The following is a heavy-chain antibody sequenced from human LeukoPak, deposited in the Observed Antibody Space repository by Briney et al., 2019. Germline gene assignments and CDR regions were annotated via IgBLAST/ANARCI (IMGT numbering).Heavy chain of an antibody. CDR3: ARERFSLFGVGHYFDY. CDR2: INHSGST. J-gene: IGHJ4*02. Sequence: SETLSLTCAVYGGSFSGYYWSWIRQPPGKGLEWIGEINHSGSTNYNPSLKSRVTISVDTSKNQFSLRLSSVTAADTAVYYCARERFSLFGVGHYFDYWGQGTLVTVSS. CDR1: GGSFSGYY. V-gene: IGHV4-34*01. D-gene: IGHD3-3*01.